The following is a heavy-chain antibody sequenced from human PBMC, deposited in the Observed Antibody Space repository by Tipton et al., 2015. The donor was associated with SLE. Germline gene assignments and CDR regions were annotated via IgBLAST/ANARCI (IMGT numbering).Heavy chain of an antibody. CDR1: GGSISSGSYY. CDR3: ARDSWMLGSGSQGNYYYYYMDV. D-gene: IGHD3-10*01. CDR2: IYTSGST. Sequence: TLSLTCIVSGGSISSGSYYWSWIRQPAGKGLEWIGYIYTSGSTNYNPSLKSRVTISVDTSKNQFSLKLSSVTAADTAVYYCARDSWMLGSGSQGNYYYYYMDVWGKGTTVTVSS. V-gene: IGHV4-61*09. J-gene: IGHJ6*03.